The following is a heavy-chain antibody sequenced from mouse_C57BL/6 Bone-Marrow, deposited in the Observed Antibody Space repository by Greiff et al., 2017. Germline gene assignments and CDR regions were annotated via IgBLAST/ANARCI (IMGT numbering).Heavy chain of an antibody. V-gene: IGHV1-59*01. J-gene: IGHJ2*01. CDR1: GYTFTSYW. CDR3: ARGGIYGGYHFDY. D-gene: IGHD2-3*01. Sequence: QVQLQQPGAELVRPGTSVKLSCKASGYTFTSYWMHWVKQSPGQGLEWIGVIDPADSYTNYNQKFKGEATLAVDTSSSAADMQLSSLTSEDSAVYYCARGGIYGGYHFDYWGQGTTLTVSS. CDR2: IDPADSYT.